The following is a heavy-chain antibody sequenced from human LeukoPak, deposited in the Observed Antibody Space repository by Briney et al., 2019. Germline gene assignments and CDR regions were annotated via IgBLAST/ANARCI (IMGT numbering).Heavy chain of an antibody. CDR3: ARLRPTTSVVVISARDYYYYYMDV. J-gene: IGHJ6*03. CDR1: GGSISSYY. Sequence: SETLSLTCTVSGGSISSYYWGWIRQPPGKGLEWIGSIYYSGSTYYNPSLKSRVTISVDTSKNQFSLKLSSVTAADTAVYYCARLRPTTSVVVISARDYYYYYMDVWGKGTTVTVSS. V-gene: IGHV4-39*07. CDR2: IYYSGST. D-gene: IGHD3-22*01.